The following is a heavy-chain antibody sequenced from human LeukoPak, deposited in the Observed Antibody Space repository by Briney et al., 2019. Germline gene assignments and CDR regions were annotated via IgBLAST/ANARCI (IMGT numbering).Heavy chain of an antibody. CDR2: ISGSGGST. V-gene: IGHV3-23*01. J-gene: IGHJ4*02. D-gene: IGHD3-10*01. CDR3: ARDLAMVRGAIFDY. Sequence: GGSLRLSCAASGFTFSSYAMSWVRQAPGKGLEWVSAISGSGGSTYYADSVKGRFTISRDNSKNTLYLQMNSLRAEDTAVYYCARDLAMVRGAIFDYWGQGTLVTVSS. CDR1: GFTFSSYA.